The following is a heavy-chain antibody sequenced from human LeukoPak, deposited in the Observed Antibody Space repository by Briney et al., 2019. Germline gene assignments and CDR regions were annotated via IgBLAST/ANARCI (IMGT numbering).Heavy chain of an antibody. CDR3: AKDGGCSSTTCYSPYYFDY. V-gene: IGHV3-30*18. CDR2: VSYDGSNK. J-gene: IGHJ4*02. D-gene: IGHD2-2*01. CDR1: GFTFSSYG. Sequence: GGSLRLSCAASGFTFSSYGMHWVRQAPGKGLEWVAVVSYDGSNKYYAASVKGRFAISRVNSKNTLYLQLNSLRAEDTAVYYCAKDGGCSSTTCYSPYYFDYWGQGTLVTVSS.